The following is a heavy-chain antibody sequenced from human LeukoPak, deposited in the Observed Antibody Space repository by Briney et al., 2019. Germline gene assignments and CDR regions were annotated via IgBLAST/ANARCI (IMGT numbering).Heavy chain of an antibody. CDR2: IIPIFGTA. CDR3: ARPEAPGTSRLRSPGNMDV. CDR1: GGTFSSYA. D-gene: IGHD1/OR15-1a*01. J-gene: IGHJ6*02. V-gene: IGHV1-69*13. Sequence: ASVKVSCKASGGTFSSYAISWVRQAPGQGLEWMGGIIPIFGTANYAQKFQGRVTITADESTSTAYMELSSLRSEDTAVYYCARPEAPGTSRLRSPGNMDVWGQGTTVTVSS.